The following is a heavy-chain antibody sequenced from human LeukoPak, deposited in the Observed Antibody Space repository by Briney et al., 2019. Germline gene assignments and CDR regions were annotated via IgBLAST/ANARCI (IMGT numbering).Heavy chain of an antibody. CDR1: GITLSNYG. CDR3: ARVAAAASRDY. CDR2: IKEEGSEK. D-gene: IGHD2-15*01. J-gene: IGHJ4*02. Sequence: GGSLRLSCAVSGITLSNYGMSWVRQAPGKGLEWVANIKEEGSEKFYVDSVKGRFTISRDNAKNSLYLQMNSLRAEDTAVYYCARVAAAASRDYWGQGTLVTVSS. V-gene: IGHV3-7*01.